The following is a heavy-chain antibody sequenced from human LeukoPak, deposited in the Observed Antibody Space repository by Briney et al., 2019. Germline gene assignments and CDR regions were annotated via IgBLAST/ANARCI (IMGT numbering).Heavy chain of an antibody. Sequence: SETLSLTCTVSGGSISSYYWSWIRQPPGKGLEWIGYIYYSGSTNYNPSLKSRVTISVDTSKNQFSLKLSSVTAADTAVYYCARVPYGDSDYFDYWGQGTLITVSS. CDR2: IYYSGST. V-gene: IGHV4-59*12. CDR1: GGSISSYY. J-gene: IGHJ4*02. CDR3: ARVPYGDSDYFDY. D-gene: IGHD4-17*01.